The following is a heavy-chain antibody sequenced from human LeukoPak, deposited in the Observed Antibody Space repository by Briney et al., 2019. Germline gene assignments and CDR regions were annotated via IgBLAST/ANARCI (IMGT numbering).Heavy chain of an antibody. V-gene: IGHV6-1*01. Sequence: SQTLSLTCDISGDSVSSNSAAWNWIRQSPSRGLEWLGRTYYRSEWYNDYSVSVKSRITINPDTSKNQFSLQLNSVTPEDTAVYYCARGGYYGSGSFYSTQTSVFDYWGQGPWSPSPQ. CDR2: TYYRSEWYN. CDR1: GDSVSSNSAA. CDR3: ARGGYYGSGSFYSTQTSVFDY. J-gene: IGHJ4*02. D-gene: IGHD3-10*01.